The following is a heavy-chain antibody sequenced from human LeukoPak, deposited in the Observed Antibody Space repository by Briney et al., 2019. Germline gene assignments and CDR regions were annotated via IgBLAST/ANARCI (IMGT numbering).Heavy chain of an antibody. J-gene: IGHJ4*02. D-gene: IGHD5-12*01. Sequence: SETLSLTCTVSGGSISSGDYYWSWIRQPPGKGLEWIGYIYYSGSTYYNPSLKSRVTISVDTSKNQFSLKLSSVTAADTAVYYCARVIVATMSQYYFDYWGQGTLVTVSS. V-gene: IGHV4-30-4*08. CDR2: IYYSGST. CDR1: GGSISSGDYY. CDR3: ARVIVATMSQYYFDY.